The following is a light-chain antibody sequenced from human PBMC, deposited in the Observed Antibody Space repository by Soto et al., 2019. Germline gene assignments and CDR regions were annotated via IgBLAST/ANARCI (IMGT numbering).Light chain of an antibody. CDR3: QKSNSHWK. J-gene: IGKJ1*01. CDR2: DAS. Sequence: DIPMTQSPSTLSATVGDRVTIPCRASQSISSWLAWYQQKPGKAPKLLIYDASSLEGGVPSRFSGSGSGTEFTLTSSSQQHDDVATSYSQKSNSHWKCGQGTRWIS. CDR1: QSISSW. V-gene: IGKV1-5*01.